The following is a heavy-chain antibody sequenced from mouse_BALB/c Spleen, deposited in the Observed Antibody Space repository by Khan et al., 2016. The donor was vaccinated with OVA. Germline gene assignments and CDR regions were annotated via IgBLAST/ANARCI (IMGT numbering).Heavy chain of an antibody. CDR2: IWSDGNT. V-gene: IGHV2-6-1*01. CDR3: ARHVDDYYALDY. J-gene: IGHJ4*01. Sequence: QVQLKEPGPGLVAPSQSLSITCTISGFSLTSYGIHWVRQPPGKGLEWLVVIWSDGNTTYNSALKSRLTITKDNSKSQVFLKMNSLQTDDTAMYYCARHVDDYYALDYWGQGTSVTVSS. CDR1: GFSLTSYG.